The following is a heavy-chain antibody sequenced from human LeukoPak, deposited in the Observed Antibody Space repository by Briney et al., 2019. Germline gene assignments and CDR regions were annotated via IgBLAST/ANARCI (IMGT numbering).Heavy chain of an antibody. D-gene: IGHD3-22*01. V-gene: IGHV1-18*01. CDR1: GYTFTSYG. CDR2: ISAYNGNT. J-gene: IGHJ4*02. Sequence: GASVKASCKASGYTFTSYGISWVRQAPGQGLEWMGWISAYNGNTNYAQKLQGRVTMTTDTSTSTAYMELRSLRSDDTAVYYCARRYDSSGTKFPNDYWGQGTLVTVSS. CDR3: ARRYDSSGTKFPNDY.